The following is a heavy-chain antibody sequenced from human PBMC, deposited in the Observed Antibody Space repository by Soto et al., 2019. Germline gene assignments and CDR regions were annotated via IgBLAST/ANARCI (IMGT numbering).Heavy chain of an antibody. Sequence: QVQLVQSGAEVKKPGSSVKVSCKASGGTFSSYAISWVRQAPGQGLEWMGGIIPIFGTANYAQNFQGRVTITDDEATSTAYMELSSLRSEDTAVYYCSRVSYHGGNNRPYHYHYRMDVWGQGTTVTVSS. V-gene: IGHV1-69*01. CDR3: SRVSYHGGNNRPYHYHYRMDV. CDR1: GGTFSSYA. J-gene: IGHJ6*02. D-gene: IGHD2-15*01. CDR2: IIPIFGTA.